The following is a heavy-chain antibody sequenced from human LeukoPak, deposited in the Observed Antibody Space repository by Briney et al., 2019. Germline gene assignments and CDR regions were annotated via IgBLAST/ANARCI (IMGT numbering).Heavy chain of an antibody. CDR2: INSDGSST. J-gene: IGHJ6*02. CDR3: ASLAAAGTYYYYYGMDV. CDR1: GFTFSSFA. Sequence: GGSLRLSCAASGFTFSSFAMHWVRQAPGKGLVWVSRINSDGSSTSYADSVKGRFTISRDNAKNTLYLQMNSLRAEDTAVYYCASLAAAGTYYYYYGMDVWGQGTTVTVSS. V-gene: IGHV3-74*01. D-gene: IGHD6-13*01.